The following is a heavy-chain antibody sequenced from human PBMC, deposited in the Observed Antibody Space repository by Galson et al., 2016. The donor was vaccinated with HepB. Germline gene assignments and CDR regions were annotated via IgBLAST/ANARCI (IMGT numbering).Heavy chain of an antibody. CDR2: MSSNGGTT. V-gene: IGHV3-64D*06. Sequence: SLRLSCAASGFTFSLYAMHWVRQAPGKGLEYVSAMSSNGGTTYYADSVRSRLTINKDTSKNQVVLIMTNMDPVDTGTYYCAHRGTGMYEGVFDYWGQGTLVTVSS. CDR3: AHRGTGMYEGVFDY. J-gene: IGHJ4*02. CDR1: GFTFSLYA. D-gene: IGHD7-27*01.